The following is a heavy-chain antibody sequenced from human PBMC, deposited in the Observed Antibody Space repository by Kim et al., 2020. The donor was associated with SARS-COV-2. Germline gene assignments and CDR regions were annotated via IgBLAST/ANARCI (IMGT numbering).Heavy chain of an antibody. CDR2: IYYSGST. V-gene: IGHV4-59*01. D-gene: IGHD3-3*01. CDR3: ARVENFWSGYYYYYGMDV. Sequence: SETLSLTCTVSGGSISSYYWSWIRQPPGKGLEWIGYIYYSGSTNYNPSLKSRVTISVDTSKNQFSLKLSSVTAADTAVYYCARVENFWSGYYYYYGMDVWGQGTTVTVSS. J-gene: IGHJ6*02. CDR1: GGSISSYY.